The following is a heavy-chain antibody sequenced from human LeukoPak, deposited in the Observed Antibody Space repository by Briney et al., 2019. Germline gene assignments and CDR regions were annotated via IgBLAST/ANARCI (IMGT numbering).Heavy chain of an antibody. CDR3: AKGHYYGSGSLDY. CDR1: GFTFDDYA. V-gene: IGHV3-23*01. CDR2: IGGRDGST. J-gene: IGHJ4*02. D-gene: IGHD3-10*01. Sequence: GGSLRLSCAASGFTFDDYAMHWVRQAPGKGLEWVSAIGGRDGSTYYADSVKGRFTISRDNSKNTLYVQMNSLRAEDTAVYYCAKGHYYGSGSLDYWGQGTLVTVSS.